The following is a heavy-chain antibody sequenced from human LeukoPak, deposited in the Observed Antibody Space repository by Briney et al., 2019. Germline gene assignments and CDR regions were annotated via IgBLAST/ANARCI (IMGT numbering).Heavy chain of an antibody. CDR2: ISSSGSAR. Sequence: GGSLRLSCVASGFTFSDYYMSWIRQAPGKGLEWVSYISSSGSARYYTDSVKGRFTISRDNAKNSLYLQMNSLRAEDTAVYYCAREGSSLTGVHYWGQGTLVTVSS. D-gene: IGHD3-9*01. CDR1: GFTFSDYY. CDR3: AREGSSLTGVHY. J-gene: IGHJ4*02. V-gene: IGHV3-11*01.